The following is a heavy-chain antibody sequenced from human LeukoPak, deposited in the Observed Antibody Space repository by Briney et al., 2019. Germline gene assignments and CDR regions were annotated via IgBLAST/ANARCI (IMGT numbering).Heavy chain of an antibody. D-gene: IGHD3-10*01. CDR2: ASHSGST. V-gene: IGHV4-59*12. CDR3: ATGWVRGEALDP. Sequence: PSETLSLTCTVSGGSISSYYWGWVRQSPGKGLEWIGYASHSGSTNYNPSLKSRLTIAVDTSKNQFSLKLSSVTVADTAVYYCATGWVRGEALDPWGQGTLVTVSS. J-gene: IGHJ5*02. CDR1: GGSISSYY.